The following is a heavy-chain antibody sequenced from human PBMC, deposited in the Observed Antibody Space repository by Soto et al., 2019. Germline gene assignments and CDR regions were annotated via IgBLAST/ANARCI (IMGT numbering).Heavy chain of an antibody. J-gene: IGHJ6*02. D-gene: IGHD3-10*01. CDR3: AREFYYYGSGSYDYYYYGMDV. Sequence: QVQLVQSGAEVKKPGASVKVSCKASGYTFTSYGISWVRQAPGQGLEWMGWISAYNGNTNYAQKLQGRVTMTTDTYTRTAYMELRSLRSDDTAVYYCAREFYYYGSGSYDYYYYGMDVWGQGTTVTVSS. V-gene: IGHV1-18*04. CDR2: ISAYNGNT. CDR1: GYTFTSYG.